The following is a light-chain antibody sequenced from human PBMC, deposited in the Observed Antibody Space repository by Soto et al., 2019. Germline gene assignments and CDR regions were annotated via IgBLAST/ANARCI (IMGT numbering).Light chain of an antibody. J-gene: IGKJ2*01. CDR3: QQYNHWYT. Sequence: DIQMTQSPSTLSASVGDRVTITCRASQSISTWLAWYQQKPGKAPKLLIYKASSLESGVPSRFSGSGSGTEFTLTISSLQPDDFATYYCQQYNHWYTFGQGTKVDIK. CDR1: QSISTW. CDR2: KAS. V-gene: IGKV1-5*03.